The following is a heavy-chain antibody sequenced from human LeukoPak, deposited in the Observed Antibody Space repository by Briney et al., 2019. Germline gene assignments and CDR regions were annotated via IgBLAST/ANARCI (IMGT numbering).Heavy chain of an antibody. CDR2: IYYSGST. J-gene: IGHJ4*02. Sequence: SETLSLTCTVSGGSISSSSYCWGWIRQPPGKGLEWIGSIYYSGSTYYNPSLKSRVTISVDTSKNQFSLKLSSVTAADTAVYYCARYQTGTMFAVWGQGTLVTISS. V-gene: IGHV4-39*07. D-gene: IGHD1/OR15-1a*01. CDR3: ARYQTGTMFAV. CDR1: GGSISSSSYC.